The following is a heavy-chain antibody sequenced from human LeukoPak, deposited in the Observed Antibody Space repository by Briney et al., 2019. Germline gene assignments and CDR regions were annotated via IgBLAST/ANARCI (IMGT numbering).Heavy chain of an antibody. CDR1: GFTFSSYA. J-gene: IGHJ6*02. CDR3: AGYCSSTSCYRITGTTHKTYYYGMDV. Sequence: PGGSLRLSCAASGFTFSSYAMSWVRQAPGKGLEWVSAISGSGGSTYYADSVKGRFTISRDNSKNTLYLQMNRLRAEATAVYYCAGYCSSTSCYRITGTTHKTYYYGMDVWGQGTTVTVSS. V-gene: IGHV3-23*01. D-gene: IGHD2-2*02. CDR2: ISGSGGST.